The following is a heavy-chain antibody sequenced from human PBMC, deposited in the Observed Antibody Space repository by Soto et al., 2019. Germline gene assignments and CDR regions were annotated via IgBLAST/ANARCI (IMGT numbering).Heavy chain of an antibody. J-gene: IGHJ4*02. CDR1: GGSISSYY. CDR2: IYYSGST. CDR3: ARLRKGDLGTFDY. Sequence: SETLSLTCTVSGGSISSYYWSWIRQPPGKGLEWIGYIYYSGSTNYNPSLKSRVTISVDTSKNQFSLKLSSVTAADTAVYYCARLRKGDLGTFDYWGQGTLVTVSS. V-gene: IGHV4-59*08. D-gene: IGHD7-27*01.